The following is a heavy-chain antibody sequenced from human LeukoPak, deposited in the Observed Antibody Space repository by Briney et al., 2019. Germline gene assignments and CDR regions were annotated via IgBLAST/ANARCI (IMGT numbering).Heavy chain of an antibody. J-gene: IGHJ4*02. Sequence: PGRSLRLSCAASGFTFDDYAMHWVRQAPGKGLEWVSGISWNSGSIGYADSVKGRFTISRDNAKNSLYLQMNSLRAEDTALYYCAKVGEAQSFDYWGQGTLVTVSS. CDR1: GFTFDDYA. CDR3: AKVGEAQSFDY. CDR2: ISWNSGSI. V-gene: IGHV3-9*01. D-gene: IGHD6-19*01.